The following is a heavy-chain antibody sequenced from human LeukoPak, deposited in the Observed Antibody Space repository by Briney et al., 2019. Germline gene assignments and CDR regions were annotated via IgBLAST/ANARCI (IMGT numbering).Heavy chain of an antibody. CDR2: ISSSGSTI. D-gene: IGHD4-17*01. J-gene: IGHJ4*02. CDR3: ASTNDYGDYRY. Sequence: GGSLRLPCAASGFTFSDYYMSWIRQAPGKGLEWVSYISSSGSTIYYADSVKGRFTISRDNAKNSLYLQMNSLRAEDTAVYYCASTNDYGDYRYWGQGTLVTVSS. CDR1: GFTFSDYY. V-gene: IGHV3-11*01.